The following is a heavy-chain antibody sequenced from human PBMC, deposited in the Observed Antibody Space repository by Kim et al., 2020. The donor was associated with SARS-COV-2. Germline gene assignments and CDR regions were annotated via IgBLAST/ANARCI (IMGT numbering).Heavy chain of an antibody. D-gene: IGHD3-22*01. CDR1: GYTFTSYA. J-gene: IGHJ3*02. CDR3: ARFKVPLYYYDSSGYYYAFDI. CDR2: INTNTGNP. V-gene: IGHV7-4-1*02. Sequence: ASVKVSCKASGYTFTSYAMNWVRQAPGQGLEWMGWINTNTGNPTYAQGFTGRFVFSLDTSVSTAYLQISSLKAEDTAVYYCARFKVPLYYYDSSGYYYAFDIWGQGTMVTVSS.